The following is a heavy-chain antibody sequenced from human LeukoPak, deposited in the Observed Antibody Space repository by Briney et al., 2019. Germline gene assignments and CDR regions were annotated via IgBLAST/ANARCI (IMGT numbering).Heavy chain of an antibody. J-gene: IGHJ5*02. V-gene: IGHV4-34*01. CDR3: ARRARSSWYSSTQNWFDP. Sequence: SETLSLTCAVYGGSFSGYYWSWIRQPPGKGLEWIGEINHSGSTNYNPSLKSRVTISVDTSKNQFSLKLSSVTAADTAVYYCARRARSSWYSSTQNWFDPWGQGTLVTVSS. D-gene: IGHD6-13*01. CDR1: GGSFSGYY. CDR2: INHSGST.